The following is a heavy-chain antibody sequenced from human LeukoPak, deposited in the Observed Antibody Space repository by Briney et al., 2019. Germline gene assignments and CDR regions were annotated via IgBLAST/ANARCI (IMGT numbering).Heavy chain of an antibody. Sequence: GRSLRLSCAASGFTFDDYAMHWVRQAPGKGLEWVSYISSSGSTIYYADSVKGRFTISRHNAKNSLYLQMNSLRAEDTAIYYCARGYTYGLDFWGQGTLVTVSS. J-gene: IGHJ4*02. CDR2: ISSSGSTI. V-gene: IGHV3-48*03. CDR1: GFTFDDYA. CDR3: ARGYTYGLDF. D-gene: IGHD5-18*01.